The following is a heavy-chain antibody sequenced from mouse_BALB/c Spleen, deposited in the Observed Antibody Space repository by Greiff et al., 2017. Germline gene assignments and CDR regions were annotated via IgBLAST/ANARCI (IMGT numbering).Heavy chain of an antibody. D-gene: IGHD6-5*01. V-gene: IGHV5-6-3*01. Sequence: DVKLVESGGGLVQPGGSLKLSCAASGFTFSSYGMSWVRQTPDKRLELVATINSNGGSTYYPDSVKGRFTISRDNAKNTLYLQMSSLKSEDTAMYYCARALYYYAMDYWGQGTSVTVSS. CDR3: ARALYYYAMDY. CDR1: GFTFSSYG. CDR2: INSNGGST. J-gene: IGHJ4*01.